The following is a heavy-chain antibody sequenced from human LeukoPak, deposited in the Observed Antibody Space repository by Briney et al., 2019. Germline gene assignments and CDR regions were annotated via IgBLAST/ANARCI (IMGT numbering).Heavy chain of an antibody. CDR2: IKNDDSEK. CDR1: GFPFSSYW. CDR3: VSLFGGSQWELRY. J-gene: IGHJ4*02. Sequence: GGSLRLSCIISGFPFSSYWMSWVRQAPGRGLEWVADIKNDDSEKCYGDSVRGRFTISRDNSKNSLYLQMDSLRVEDTAVYYCVSLFGGSQWELRYWGQGTLVTVSS. D-gene: IGHD1-26*01. V-gene: IGHV3-7*01.